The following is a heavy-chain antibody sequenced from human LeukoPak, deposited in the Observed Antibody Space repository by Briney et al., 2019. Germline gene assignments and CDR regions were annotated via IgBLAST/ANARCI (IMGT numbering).Heavy chain of an antibody. CDR1: GYSISTSYY. V-gene: IGHV4-38-2*01. Sequence: KPSETLSLTCSVSGYSISTSYYWGWVRQSPGKGLEWLGSIFHRGHTYYNASLQSRVTLSIDTSKNQFSLKLSSVTAADTAVYYCARLTKNDSGSFRFGKKKRGYMDVWGKGTTVTISS. CDR2: IFHRGHT. CDR3: ARLTKNDSGSFRFGKKKRGYMDV. J-gene: IGHJ6*03. D-gene: IGHD3-10*01.